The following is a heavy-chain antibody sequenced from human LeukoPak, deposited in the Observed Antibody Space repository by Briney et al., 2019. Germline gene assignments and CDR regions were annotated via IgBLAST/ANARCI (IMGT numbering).Heavy chain of an antibody. CDR3: ARGWYTYADS. D-gene: IGHD2-15*01. CDR2: ISYSGST. CDR1: GGSISTYY. Sequence: SETLSLTCSVSGGSISTYYLTWIRQPPGKGLEWIGYISYSGSTNYNPSLKSRVTISVDTSEKQFSLKLSSVTAADTAVYFCARGWYTYADSWGQGILVGVSS. J-gene: IGHJ4*02. V-gene: IGHV4-59*12.